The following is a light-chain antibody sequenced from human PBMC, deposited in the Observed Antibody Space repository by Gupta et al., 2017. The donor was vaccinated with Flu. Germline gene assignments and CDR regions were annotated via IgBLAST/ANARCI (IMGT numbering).Light chain of an antibody. Sequence: QSALTQPAPVSGSRGQSINISCAGASNDVATYNYVSWYQQHPGKAPKLLIYEVNYRPSGISNRFSGSKSGNTASLTISVLRAEDEADYYCTSYITNSLLFGGGTRLTVL. CDR2: EVN. J-gene: IGLJ2*01. V-gene: IGLV2-14*01. CDR3: TSYITNSLL. CDR1: SNDVATYNY.